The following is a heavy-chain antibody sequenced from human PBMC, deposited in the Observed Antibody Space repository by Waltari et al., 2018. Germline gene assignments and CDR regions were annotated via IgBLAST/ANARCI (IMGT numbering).Heavy chain of an antibody. V-gene: IGHV3-21*02. J-gene: IGHJ6*02. D-gene: IGHD6-6*01. Sequence: EVQLVESGGGLVKPGGSLRLSCEASGFTFSDHSMTWVRQAPGKGLELVSSISSGSTYIFYSDLVKGLFFISRDNANNSLYLQMNSLTAEDTAVYYCARANSRHTQEYHGMDVWGQGTTITVSS. CDR2: ISSGSTYI. CDR1: GFTFSDHS. CDR3: ARANSRHTQEYHGMDV.